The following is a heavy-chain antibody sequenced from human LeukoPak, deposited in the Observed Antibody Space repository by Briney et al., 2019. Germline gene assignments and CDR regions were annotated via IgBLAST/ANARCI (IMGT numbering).Heavy chain of an antibody. Sequence: SETLSLTCTVSGVSLTSYYWNWVRQTPGKGLEWIGHFYYSGSDNYNPSLTSRITISVATSKNQFSLKLSSVTAADTAVYYCVRGYCSGATCYHFDYWGQGTLVTVSS. CDR2: FYYSGSD. J-gene: IGHJ4*02. V-gene: IGHV4-59*01. CDR1: GVSLTSYY. CDR3: VRGYCSGATCYHFDY. D-gene: IGHD2-15*01.